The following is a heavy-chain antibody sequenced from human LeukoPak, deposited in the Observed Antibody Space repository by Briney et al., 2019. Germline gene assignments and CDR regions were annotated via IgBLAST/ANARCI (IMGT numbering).Heavy chain of an antibody. CDR3: ASNIAAAGYFDY. Sequence: SETLSLTCTVSGGSISSSSYYWGWIRQPPGKGLEWIGSIYYSGSTYYNPSLKSRVTISVDTSKNQFSLKLSSVTAADTAVYYCASNIAAAGYFDYWGQGTLVTVSS. V-gene: IGHV4-39*01. CDR1: GGSISSSSYY. J-gene: IGHJ4*02. D-gene: IGHD6-13*01. CDR2: IYYSGST.